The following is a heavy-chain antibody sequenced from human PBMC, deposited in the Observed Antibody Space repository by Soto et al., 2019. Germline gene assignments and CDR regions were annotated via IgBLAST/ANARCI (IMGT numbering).Heavy chain of an antibody. V-gene: IGHV1-69*01. D-gene: IGHD2-15*01. CDR3: ARDLTEEVVVAATGLAY. CDR2: IIPIFGTA. J-gene: IGHJ4*02. CDR1: GGTFSSYA. Sequence: QVQLVQSGAEVKKPGSSVKVSCKASGGTFSSYAISWVRQALGQGLEWMGGIIPIFGTANYAQKFQGRVTITADESTSTAYMELSSLRSEDTAVYYCARDLTEEVVVAATGLAYWGQGTLVTVSS.